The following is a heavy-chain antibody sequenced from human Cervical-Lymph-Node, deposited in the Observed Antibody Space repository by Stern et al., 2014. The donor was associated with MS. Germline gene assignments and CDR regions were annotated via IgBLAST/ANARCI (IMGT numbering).Heavy chain of an antibody. J-gene: IGHJ4*02. D-gene: IGHD3-10*01. Sequence: MQLVESGAEVKKPGSSVKVSCQVSGGSFINNVISWVRQAPGQGLEWMGGTIPIFGTSLYAQKVRGRVTITAEGSTRTAYMELRSLRSDDTAVYFCARAASTTSSYNFWGRGTLVTVSS. CDR1: GGSFINNV. CDR2: TIPIFGTS. V-gene: IGHV1-69*01. CDR3: ARAASTTSSYNF.